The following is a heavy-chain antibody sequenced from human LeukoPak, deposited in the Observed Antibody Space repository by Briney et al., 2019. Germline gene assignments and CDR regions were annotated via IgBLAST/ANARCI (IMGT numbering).Heavy chain of an antibody. CDR1: GFTFSSYA. Sequence: GGSLRLSCAASGFTFSSYAMNWVRQAPGKGLEWVSAISGSGGSTYYADSVKGRFTISRDNSKNTLYLQMNSLRAEDTAVYYCAKGEAAAADSTIDYWGQGILVTVSS. CDR3: AKGEAAAADSTIDY. D-gene: IGHD6-13*01. V-gene: IGHV3-23*01. CDR2: ISGSGGST. J-gene: IGHJ4*02.